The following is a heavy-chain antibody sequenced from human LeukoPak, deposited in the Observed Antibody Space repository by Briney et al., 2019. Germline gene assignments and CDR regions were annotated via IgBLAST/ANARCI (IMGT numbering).Heavy chain of an antibody. CDR3: AKEVVDTAMVTPIDY. J-gene: IGHJ4*02. CDR1: GFTFSSYT. Sequence: GGSLRLSCAASGFTFSSYTMNWVRQAPGKGLEWVSSISSSSSYIYYADSVKGRFTISRDNSKNTLYLQMNSLRAEDTAVYYCAKEVVDTAMVTPIDYWGQGTLVTVSS. V-gene: IGHV3-21*04. CDR2: ISSSSSYI. D-gene: IGHD5-18*01.